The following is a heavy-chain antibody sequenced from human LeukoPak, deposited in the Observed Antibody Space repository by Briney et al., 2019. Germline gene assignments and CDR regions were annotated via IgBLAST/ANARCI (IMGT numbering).Heavy chain of an antibody. CDR3: AELGITMIGGV. D-gene: IGHD3-10*02. CDR1: GFTFSSYG. V-gene: IGHV3-7*01. J-gene: IGHJ6*04. CDR2: IKQGGSEK. Sequence: GGSLRLSCVASGFTFSSYGMSWVRQAPGRGLEWVANIKQGGSEKYYVDSVKGRFTISRDNAKNSLYLQMNSLRAGDTAVYYCAELGITMIGGVWGKGTTVTISS.